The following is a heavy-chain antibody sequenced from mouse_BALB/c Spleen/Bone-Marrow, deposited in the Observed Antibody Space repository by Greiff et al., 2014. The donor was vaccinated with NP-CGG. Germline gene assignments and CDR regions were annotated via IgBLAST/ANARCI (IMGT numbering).Heavy chain of an antibody. CDR2: ISSGGSYT. D-gene: IGHD2-10*02. J-gene: IGHJ2*01. Sequence: EVQRVESGGDLVKPGGSLKLSCAASGFTFSSYGMSWVRQTPDKRLEWVATISSGGSYTYYPDSVKGQFTISRDNAKNTLYLQMSSLKSEDTAMYYCARQYGNYWDYFDYWGQGTTLTVSS. CDR1: GFTFSSYG. CDR3: ARQYGNYWDYFDY. V-gene: IGHV5-6*01.